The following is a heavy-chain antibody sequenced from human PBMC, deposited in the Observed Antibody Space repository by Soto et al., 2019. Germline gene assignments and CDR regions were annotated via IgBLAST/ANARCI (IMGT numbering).Heavy chain of an antibody. CDR2: ISAYNGNT. D-gene: IGHD4-4*01. CDR3: ARQAGGDGYSNIDY. V-gene: IGHV1-18*01. CDR1: GYTFTSYG. Sequence: ASVKVSCKASGYTFTSYGISWVRQAPGQGLEWMGWISAYNGNTNYAQKLQGRVTMTTDTSTSTAYMELRSLRSDDTAMYYCARQAGGDGYSNIDYWGQGTVVTDSS. J-gene: IGHJ4*02.